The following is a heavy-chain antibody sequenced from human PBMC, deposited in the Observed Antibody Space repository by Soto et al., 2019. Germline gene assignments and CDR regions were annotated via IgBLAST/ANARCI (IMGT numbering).Heavy chain of an antibody. V-gene: IGHV3-33*08. CDR3: ARDSVRFLEHFSKDYFDY. CDR1: GFTFSDYG. CDR2: LWYDGSGE. J-gene: IGHJ4*02. Sequence: QVHLVESGGGVVQPGGSLRLSCAGSGFTFSDYGMHWVRQAPGKGLEWVAVLWYDGSGEYYTDSVRGRFTISRVNSKNTLYLQMNNLRDEDTGVYYCARDSVRFLEHFSKDYFDYCGQGTRVTVSS. D-gene: IGHD3-3*01.